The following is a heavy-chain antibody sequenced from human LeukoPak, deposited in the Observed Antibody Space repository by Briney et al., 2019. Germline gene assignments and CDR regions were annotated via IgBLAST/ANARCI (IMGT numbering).Heavy chain of an antibody. D-gene: IGHD5-12*01. CDR2: ISVSGGST. CDR3: ARDAGNSGYGCDL. V-gene: IGHV3-23*01. J-gene: IGHJ5*02. Sequence: GGSLRLSCAASGFTFSNHAMNWVRQAPGKALEWVSSISVSGGSTYYADSVKGRFTISRDNARNSLYLQMNNLRGEDTARYYCARDAGNSGYGCDLWGQGTLVTVSS. CDR1: GFTFSNHA.